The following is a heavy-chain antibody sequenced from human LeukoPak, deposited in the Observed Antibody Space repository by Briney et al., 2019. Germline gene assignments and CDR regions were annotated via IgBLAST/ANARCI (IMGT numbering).Heavy chain of an antibody. D-gene: IGHD3-10*01. J-gene: IGHJ4*02. Sequence: PSETLSLTCTVSGGSISSYYWSWVRQPPGKGLEWIGYIYYSGSTNYNPSLKSRVTISVDTSKNQFSLKLSSVTAADTAVYYCARGPMVRGVIITGDFDYWGQGTLVTVSP. V-gene: IGHV4-59*01. CDR2: IYYSGST. CDR1: GGSISSYY. CDR3: ARGPMVRGVIITGDFDY.